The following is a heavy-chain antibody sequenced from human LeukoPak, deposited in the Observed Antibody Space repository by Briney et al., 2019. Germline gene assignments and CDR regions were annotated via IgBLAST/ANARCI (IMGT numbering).Heavy chain of an antibody. J-gene: IGHJ4*02. CDR1: GFTFSSYG. CDR3: ARTKEMASISYFDS. CDR2: ISGSGGST. Sequence: GGSLRLSCAASGFTFSSYGVSWVRQAPGKGLEWVSAISGSGGSTYYADSVKGRFTISRDNSKNTLYLQMNSLRAEDTAVYYCARTKEMASISYFDSWGQGTLVTVSS. V-gene: IGHV3-23*01. D-gene: IGHD5-24*01.